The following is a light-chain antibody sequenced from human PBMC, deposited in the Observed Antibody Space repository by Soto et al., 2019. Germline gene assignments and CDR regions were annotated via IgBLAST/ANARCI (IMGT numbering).Light chain of an antibody. Sequence: DIQMTQSPSSLSASVGDRVTITCRASQSISTYLTWYQQKPRKAPKLLIYGASRLQSGVPSRFSGSGSGTDFTLTISSLQPEDFATYYCQQLNTYPITFGQGTRLEIK. CDR1: QSISTY. CDR2: GAS. V-gene: IGKV1-9*01. CDR3: QQLNTYPIT. J-gene: IGKJ5*01.